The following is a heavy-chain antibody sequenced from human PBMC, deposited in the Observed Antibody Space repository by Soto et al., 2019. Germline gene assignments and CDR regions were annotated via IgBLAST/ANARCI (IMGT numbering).Heavy chain of an antibody. V-gene: IGHV3-23*01. CDR2: ISGSGGST. CDR1: GFTFSSYA. D-gene: IGHD6-13*01. J-gene: IGHJ4*02. CDR3: AKGAYSSSWYFDY. Sequence: GGSLRLPCAASGFTFSSYAMSWVRQAPGKGLEWVSAISGSGGSTYYADSVKGRFTISRANSKNTLYLQMNSLRAEDTAVYYCAKGAYSSSWYFDYWGQGTLVTVSS.